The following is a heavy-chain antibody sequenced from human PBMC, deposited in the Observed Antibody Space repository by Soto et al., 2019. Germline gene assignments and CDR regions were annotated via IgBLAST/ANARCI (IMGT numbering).Heavy chain of an antibody. CDR1: GYTFSAYY. CDR2: INPKSGGT. CDR3: ARGATFAYDTRGQSVY. V-gene: IGHV1-2*02. D-gene: IGHD3-22*01. Sequence: ASVKVSCKTSGYTFSAYYMHWVRQAPGQGLEWMGWINPKSGGTLYAQRFQGRVTMTRDTSISTAYMELSRLRSDDTAVYYCARGATFAYDTRGQSVYRGQGSLVTVYS. J-gene: IGHJ4*02.